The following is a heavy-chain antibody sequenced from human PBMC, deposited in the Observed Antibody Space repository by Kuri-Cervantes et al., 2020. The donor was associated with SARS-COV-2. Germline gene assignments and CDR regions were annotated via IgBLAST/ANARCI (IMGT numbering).Heavy chain of an antibody. D-gene: IGHD6-13*01. V-gene: IGHV3-23*01. Sequence: GGSLRLSCAASGFTFSSYAMSWVRQAPGKGLEWVSAISGSGGSTYYADSVKGRFTISRDNSKNTLYLQMNSLRAEDTAVYYCAKELNEGYSSSWYFDYWGQGTLVTASS. CDR2: ISGSGGST. CDR3: AKELNEGYSSSWYFDY. J-gene: IGHJ4*02. CDR1: GFTFSSYA.